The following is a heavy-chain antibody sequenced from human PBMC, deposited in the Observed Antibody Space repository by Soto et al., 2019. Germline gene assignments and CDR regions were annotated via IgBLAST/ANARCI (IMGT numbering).Heavy chain of an antibody. CDR3: ARRGTYCSSTSCQNWFDP. CDR1: CGSISSSSYY. V-gene: IGHV4-39*01. Sequence: TLSLTCTVSCGSISSSSYYWGWIRQPPGKGLEWIGSIYYSGSTYYNPSLKSRVTISVDTSKNQFSLKLSSVTAADTAVYYCARRGTYCSSTSCQNWFDPWGQGTLVTVSS. CDR2: IYYSGST. J-gene: IGHJ5*02. D-gene: IGHD2-2*01.